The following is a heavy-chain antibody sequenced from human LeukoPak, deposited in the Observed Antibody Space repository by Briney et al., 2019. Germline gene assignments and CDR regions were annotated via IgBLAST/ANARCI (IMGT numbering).Heavy chain of an antibody. CDR3: ARGPYCSGGSCYSDY. J-gene: IGHJ4*02. Sequence: ASVKVSCKASGYTFIAYYIHWVRQAPEQGLEWMGWINPNTGGANYAREFKGRVTLTRDTSSTTAYMELSRLRPDDTAMYYCARGPYCSGGSCYSDYWGQGTLVTVSS. CDR1: GYTFIAYY. V-gene: IGHV1-2*02. D-gene: IGHD2-15*01. CDR2: INPNTGGA.